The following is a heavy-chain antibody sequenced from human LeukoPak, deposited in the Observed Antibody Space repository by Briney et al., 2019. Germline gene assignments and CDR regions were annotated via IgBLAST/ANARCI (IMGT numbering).Heavy chain of an antibody. J-gene: IGHJ4*02. CDR2: IYFSGST. CDR1: GGSISTSSYY. Sequence: PAATLSLTCTVSGGSISTSSYYWGWIRQPPGKGLEWIKTIYFSGSTYYNPSLKSRVTISVDTSKNQFSLKLSSVTAADTAVYYCARHRVGTGGPGYFDYWGQGALVAVRS. D-gene: IGHD2-8*02. V-gene: IGHV4-39*01. CDR3: ARHRVGTGGPGYFDY.